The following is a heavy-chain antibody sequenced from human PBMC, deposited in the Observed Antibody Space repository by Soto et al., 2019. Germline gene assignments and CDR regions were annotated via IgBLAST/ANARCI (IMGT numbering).Heavy chain of an antibody. CDR3: AKGAYSGSYLDY. Sequence: GGSLRLSCAGSGFSFSNYWMHWVRQAPGKGLVWVSRINDQGGSPTYADSVKGRFTISRDNAKNTLYLQMNSLRAEDTAVYYCAKGAYSGSYLDYWGQGTLVTVPQ. J-gene: IGHJ4*02. V-gene: IGHV3-74*01. CDR1: GFSFSNYW. D-gene: IGHD1-26*01. CDR2: INDQGGSP.